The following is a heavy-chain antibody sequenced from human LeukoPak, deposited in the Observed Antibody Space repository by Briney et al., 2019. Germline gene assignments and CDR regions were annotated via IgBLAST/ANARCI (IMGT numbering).Heavy chain of an antibody. CDR1: GFTFSSYE. V-gene: IGHV3-48*03. CDR3: ARVIGTAMGDYYYYGMDV. CDR2: ISSSGSTI. D-gene: IGHD5-18*01. J-gene: IGHJ6*02. Sequence: LPGGSLRLSCAASGFTFSSYEMNWVRQAPGKGLEWVSYISSSGSTIYYADSVKGRFTISRDNAKNSLYLQMNSLRAEDTAVYYCARVIGTAMGDYYYYGMDVWGQGTTVTVSS.